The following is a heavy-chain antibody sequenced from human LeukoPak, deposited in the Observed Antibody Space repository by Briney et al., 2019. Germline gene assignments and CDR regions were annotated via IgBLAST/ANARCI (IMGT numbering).Heavy chain of an antibody. CDR2: IIPIFGTA. Sequence: SVKVSCKASGGTFSSYAIGWVRQAPGQGLEWMGGIIPIFGTANYAQKFQGRVTITTDESTSTAYMELSSLRAEDTAVYYCARGPVVVAAKGYYFDYWGQGTLVTVSS. V-gene: IGHV1-69*05. J-gene: IGHJ4*02. CDR1: GGTFSSYA. CDR3: ARGPVVVAAKGYYFDY. D-gene: IGHD2-15*01.